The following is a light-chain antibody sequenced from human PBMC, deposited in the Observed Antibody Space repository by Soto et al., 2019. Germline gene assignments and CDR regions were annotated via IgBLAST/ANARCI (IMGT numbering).Light chain of an antibody. CDR2: SNS. J-gene: IGLJ2*01. CDR1: GSNIGSNT. CDR3: CAYAGINTVI. V-gene: IGLV1-44*01. Sequence: QSVLTQPPSASGTPGQRVTISCSGSGSNIGSNTVNWYQQFPGTSPKLLIYSNSQRPSGVPDRFSGSKSGTSASLAISGLQSEDEADYYCCAYAGINTVIFGGGTKLTVL.